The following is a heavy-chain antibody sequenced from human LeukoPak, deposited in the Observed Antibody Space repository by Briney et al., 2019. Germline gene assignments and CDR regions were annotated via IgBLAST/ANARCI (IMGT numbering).Heavy chain of an antibody. CDR1: GFPFSSYA. D-gene: IGHD2-15*01. V-gene: IGHV3-64D*09. J-gene: IGHJ6*02. Sequence: GGSLRLSCSASGFPFSSYAMHWVRQAPGKGLEYVSAISDSDGSTYYADSVKGRFTISRDNSKNTLYLQMSSLRAEDTAVYFFVREYSFGPYGMDVWGQGTTATVSS. CDR3: VREYSFGPYGMDV. CDR2: ISDSDGST.